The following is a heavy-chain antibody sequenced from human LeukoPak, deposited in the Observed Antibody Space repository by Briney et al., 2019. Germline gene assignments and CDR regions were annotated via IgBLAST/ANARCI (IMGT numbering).Heavy chain of an antibody. CDR3: AKDARRSSGWFFFDH. CDR1: GFAFSRQD. J-gene: IGHJ4*02. CDR2: ISDSGDRT. Sequence: GGSLRLSCAASGFAFSRQDMGWVRQAPGKGLEWVSGISDSGDRTYYTDSVKGRFTISRDNSKNTLYLQMNSLRVEDTAVYYCAKDARRSSGWFFFDHWGQGTLVTVSS. D-gene: IGHD6-19*01. V-gene: IGHV3-23*01.